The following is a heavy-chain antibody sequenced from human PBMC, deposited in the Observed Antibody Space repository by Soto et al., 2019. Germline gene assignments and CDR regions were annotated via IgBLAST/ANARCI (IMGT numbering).Heavy chain of an antibody. D-gene: IGHD6-19*01. CDR3: ARAVAVPADFDY. J-gene: IGHJ4*02. CDR2: INAGNGNT. V-gene: IGHV1-3*05. Sequence: QVQLVQSGAEEKKPGASVKVSCKASGYTFTGYAMHWVRQAPGQRLEWMGWINAGNGNTKYSKKFQGRVTITRDTSASTAYMALSSLRSEDTAVYYCARAVAVPADFDYWGQGTLVTVSS. CDR1: GYTFTGYA.